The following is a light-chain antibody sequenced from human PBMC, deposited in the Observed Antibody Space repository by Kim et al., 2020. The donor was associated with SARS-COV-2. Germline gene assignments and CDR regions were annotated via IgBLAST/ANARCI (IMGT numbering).Light chain of an antibody. CDR3: NSRDSNDNVL. CDR1: SLRSYY. CDR2: GKN. J-gene: IGLJ2*01. V-gene: IGLV3-19*01. Sequence: SSELTQDPAVSVALGQTVRITCQGDSLRSYYATWYQQKPGQAPIVVMYGKNNQPSGIPDRFSGSSSGNTASLTITGTQAGDEADYYCNSRDSNDNVLFGGGTQLTVL.